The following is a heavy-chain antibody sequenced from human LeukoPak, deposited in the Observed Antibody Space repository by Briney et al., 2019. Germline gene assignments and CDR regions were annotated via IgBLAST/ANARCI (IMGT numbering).Heavy chain of an antibody. CDR2: ISAYNGNT. CDR3: ARGMITIFGVGYFDP. V-gene: IGHV1-18*01. Sequence: GASVKVSCKASGYTFTSYGISWERQAPGQGLEWMGWISAYNGNTNYAQKLQGRVTMTTDTSTSTAYMELRSLRSDDTAVYYCARGMITIFGVGYFDPWGQGTLVTVSS. CDR1: GYTFTSYG. D-gene: IGHD3-3*01. J-gene: IGHJ5*02.